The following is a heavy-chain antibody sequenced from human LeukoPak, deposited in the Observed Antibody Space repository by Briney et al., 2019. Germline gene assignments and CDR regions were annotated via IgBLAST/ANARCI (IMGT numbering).Heavy chain of an antibody. J-gene: IGHJ2*01. Sequence: PGRSLRLSCAVSGFNFDDYAMHWVRQAPGRGLEWVSGINWKTGNGIYADSVKGRFTISRDNAKNSLYLQRSSLRAEDTALYYCTRRAARWQFDLWGRGTLLTVSS. CDR2: INWKTGNG. CDR3: TRRAARWQFDL. V-gene: IGHV3-9*01. CDR1: GFNFDDYA. D-gene: IGHD5-24*01.